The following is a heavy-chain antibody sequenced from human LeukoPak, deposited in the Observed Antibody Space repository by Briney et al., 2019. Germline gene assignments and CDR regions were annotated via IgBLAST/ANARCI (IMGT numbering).Heavy chain of an antibody. J-gene: IGHJ4*02. CDR3: ARGPRLFDS. V-gene: IGHV3-7*01. CDR2: IKQDGSQK. Sequence: GGSLRLSCAASGFAFSSYWMSWVRQAPGKGPEWVANIKQDGSQKYYVDSVKGRFTISRDKAENSLYLQMNSLRAEDTAVYYCARGPRLFDSWGQGTLVTVSS. CDR1: GFAFSSYW. D-gene: IGHD2-21*02.